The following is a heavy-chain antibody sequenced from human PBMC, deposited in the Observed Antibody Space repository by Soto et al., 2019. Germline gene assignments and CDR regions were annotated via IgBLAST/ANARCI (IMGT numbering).Heavy chain of an antibody. CDR3: AKDRAPFWSGYYAPYYYYGMDV. J-gene: IGHJ6*02. CDR1: GFTFSSYG. Sequence: QVQLVESGGGVVQPGRSLRLSCAASGFTFSSYGMHWVRQAPGKGLEWVAVISYDGSNKYYADSVKGRFTISRDNSKNTLYLPMNSLRAEDTAVYYCAKDRAPFWSGYYAPYYYYGMDVWGQGTTVTVSS. V-gene: IGHV3-30*18. D-gene: IGHD3-3*01. CDR2: ISYDGSNK.